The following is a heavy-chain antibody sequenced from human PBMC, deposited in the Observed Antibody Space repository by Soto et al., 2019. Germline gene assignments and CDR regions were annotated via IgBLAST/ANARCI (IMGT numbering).Heavy chain of an antibody. J-gene: IGHJ4*02. D-gene: IGHD3-10*01. CDR3: AKINGSGSWRPYYFDY. CDR1: GFTFSSYA. Sequence: EVQLLESGGGLVQPGGSLRLSCAASGFTFSSYAMSWVRQAPGQGLEWVSAISGSGGSTDYADSVKGRFTISRDNSKNTLYMQMNSLRAEDTAVYYCAKINGSGSWRPYYFDYWGPGTLVTVSS. V-gene: IGHV3-23*01. CDR2: ISGSGGST.